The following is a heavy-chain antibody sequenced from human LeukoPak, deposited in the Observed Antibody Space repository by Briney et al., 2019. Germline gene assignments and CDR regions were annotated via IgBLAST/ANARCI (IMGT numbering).Heavy chain of an antibody. Sequence: SETLSLTCTVSGGSISSGGYYWSWIRQHPGKGLEWIGYIYYRGSTYYNSSLKRRVTSSVDTSNNQFSLKLISVTAADTAVYFCARTMDLLPHYQFYGMDVWGQGTTVIVSS. J-gene: IGHJ6*02. CDR2: IYYRGST. CDR3: ARTMDLLPHYQFYGMDV. CDR1: GGSISSGGYY. D-gene: IGHD3-10*01. V-gene: IGHV4-30-4*08.